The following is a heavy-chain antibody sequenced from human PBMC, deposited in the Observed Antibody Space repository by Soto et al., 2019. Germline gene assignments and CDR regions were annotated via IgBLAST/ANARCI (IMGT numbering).Heavy chain of an antibody. CDR1: GFTFTSSA. V-gene: IGHV1-58*01. J-gene: IGHJ4*02. D-gene: IGHD2-2*01. CDR2: IVVGSGNT. Sequence: SVKVSCKASGFTFTSSAVQWVRQARGQRLEWIGWIVVGSGNTNYAQKFQERVTITRDMSTSTAYMELSSLRSEDTAVYYCAAGPLVVPAAPVEAFDYWGQGTLVTVSS. CDR3: AAGPLVVPAAPVEAFDY.